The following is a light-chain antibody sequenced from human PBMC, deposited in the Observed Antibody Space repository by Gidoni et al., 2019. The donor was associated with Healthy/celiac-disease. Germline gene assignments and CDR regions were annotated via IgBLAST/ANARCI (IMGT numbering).Light chain of an antibody. V-gene: IGLV3-1*01. CDR1: KLGDKY. Sequence: SYELTQPPSVSVSPGQTASITCSGDKLGDKYACWYQQKPGQSPVLVIYQDSKRPSGIPERFSGSNSGNTATLTISGTQAMDEADYYCQAWDSSTAVGFGGGTKLT. CDR2: QDS. J-gene: IGLJ2*01. CDR3: QAWDSSTAVG.